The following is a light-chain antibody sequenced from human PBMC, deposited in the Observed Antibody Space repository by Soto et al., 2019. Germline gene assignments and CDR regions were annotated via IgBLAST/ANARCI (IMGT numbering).Light chain of an antibody. CDR2: DAS. Sequence: TQMTQSPSTLSASVGDRVTITCRASQSVSMWLAWYQQKPGKAPRLLIYDASNLESGVPSRFSGSGSRTEFTLTITSLQPEDAATYYCQQYNTYLTWTFGQGTKGEIK. J-gene: IGKJ1*01. CDR3: QQYNTYLTWT. CDR1: QSVSMW. V-gene: IGKV1-5*01.